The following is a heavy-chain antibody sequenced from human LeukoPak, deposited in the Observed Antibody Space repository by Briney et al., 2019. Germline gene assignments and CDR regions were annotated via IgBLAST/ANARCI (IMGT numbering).Heavy chain of an antibody. CDR3: ARVFSADYGHYFDY. CDR1: GFTFTGYY. V-gene: IGHV1-2*02. J-gene: IGHJ4*02. CDR2: INPNSGGT. Sequence: ASVTVSCKASGFTFTGYYMHWVRQAPGQALEWMGWINPNSGGTNYAQKFQGRVTMTRDTSINTAYMELSRLRSDDTAVYYCARVFSADYGHYFDYWGQGTLVSVSS. D-gene: IGHD4/OR15-4a*01.